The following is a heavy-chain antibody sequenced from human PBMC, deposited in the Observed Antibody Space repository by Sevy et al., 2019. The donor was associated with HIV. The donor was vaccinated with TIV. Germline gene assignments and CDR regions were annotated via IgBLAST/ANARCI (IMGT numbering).Heavy chain of an antibody. CDR2: ISSSSSTI. D-gene: IGHD2-15*01. CDR3: ARLVVAARWGPDAFDI. V-gene: IGHV3-48*02. J-gene: IGHJ3*02. CDR1: GFTFSSYS. Sequence: GGSLRLSCAASGFTFSSYSMNWVRQAPGKGLEWVSYISSSSSTIYYADSVKGRFTISRDNAKNSLYLQMNSLRDEDTAVYYGARLVVAARWGPDAFDIWGQGTLVTVSS.